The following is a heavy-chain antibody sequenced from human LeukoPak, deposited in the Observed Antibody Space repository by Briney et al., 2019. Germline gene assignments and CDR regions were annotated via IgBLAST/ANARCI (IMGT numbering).Heavy chain of an antibody. Sequence: ASVKVSCKASGGTFSSYAIGWVRQAPGQGLEWMGGIIPIFGTANYAQKFQGRVTITADESTSTAYMELSSLRSEDTAVYYCATLKRSSGWYLDYWGQGTLVTVSS. D-gene: IGHD6-19*01. CDR1: GGTFSSYA. J-gene: IGHJ4*02. CDR2: IIPIFGTA. CDR3: ATLKRSSGWYLDY. V-gene: IGHV1-69*01.